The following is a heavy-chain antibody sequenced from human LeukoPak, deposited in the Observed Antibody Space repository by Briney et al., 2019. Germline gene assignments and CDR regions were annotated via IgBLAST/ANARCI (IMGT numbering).Heavy chain of an antibody. Sequence: GGSLRLSCAASGFTFSSYSMNWVRQAPGKGLEWVSSIRSSSSYIYYADSVKGRFTISRDNAKNSLYLQMNSLRAEDTAVYYCAREGYDYVWGSYRPTAVYYFDYWGQGTLVTVSS. CDR3: AREGYDYVWGSYRPTAVYYFDY. D-gene: IGHD3-16*02. CDR1: GFTFSSYS. J-gene: IGHJ4*02. CDR2: IRSSSSYI. V-gene: IGHV3-21*01.